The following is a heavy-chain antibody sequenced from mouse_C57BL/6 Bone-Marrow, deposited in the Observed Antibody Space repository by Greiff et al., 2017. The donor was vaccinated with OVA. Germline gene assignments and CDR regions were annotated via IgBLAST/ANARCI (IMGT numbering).Heavy chain of an antibody. CDR3: ARGGVTTKNWYFDV. D-gene: IGHD2-2*01. Sequence: QVQLQQPGAELVRPGSSVKLSCKASGYTFTSYWMDWVKQRPGQGLEWIGNIYPSDSETHYNQKFKDKATLTVDKSSSTAYMQLSSLTSEDSAVYYCARGGVTTKNWYFDVWGTGTTVTVSS. J-gene: IGHJ1*03. CDR1: GYTFTSYW. V-gene: IGHV1-61*01. CDR2: IYPSDSET.